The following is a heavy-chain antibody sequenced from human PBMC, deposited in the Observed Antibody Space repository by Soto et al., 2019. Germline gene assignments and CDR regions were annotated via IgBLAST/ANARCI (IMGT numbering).Heavy chain of an antibody. J-gene: IGHJ3*02. CDR2: MNHVGTT. D-gene: IGHD2-15*01. V-gene: IGHV4-34*02. Sequence: QVQVQQWGAGLLKPSETLSLTCAVYGGSFSGYYWSWIRQPPGKGLEWIGEMNHVGTTDYNPSLKSRVTISVDTSKIPFSLKLSSVTAADTSVYYCARGDCGPITCYWYRGAFEIWGQGTIVTVSS. CDR1: GGSFSGYY. CDR3: ARGDCGPITCYWYRGAFEI.